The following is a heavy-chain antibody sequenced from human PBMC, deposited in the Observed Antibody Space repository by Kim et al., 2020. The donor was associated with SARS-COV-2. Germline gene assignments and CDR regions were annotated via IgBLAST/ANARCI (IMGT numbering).Heavy chain of an antibody. CDR3: ARALKDLGRFGELLQDTHYYYGMDV. V-gene: IGHV3-13*01. D-gene: IGHD3-10*01. CDR1: GFTFSSYD. CDR2: IGTAGDT. Sequence: GGSLRLSCAASGFTFSSYDMHWVRQATGKGLEWVSAIGTAGDTYYPGSVKGRFTISRENAKNSLYLQMNSLRAGDTAVYYCARALKDLGRFGELLQDTHYYYGMDVWGQGTTVTVSS. J-gene: IGHJ6*02.